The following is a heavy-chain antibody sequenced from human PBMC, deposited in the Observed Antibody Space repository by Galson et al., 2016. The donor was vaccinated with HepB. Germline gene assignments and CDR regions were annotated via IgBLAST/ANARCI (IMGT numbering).Heavy chain of an antibody. D-gene: IGHD1-14*01. Sequence: SVKVSCKASGYTFNTYNMHWVRQAPGQGLEWMGIIKPSGGNTIYAQKFQDRITMTRDTSTSTVYMELISLRSEDTAVYYCARERDHSFYFDSWGQGTLLTVPS. V-gene: IGHV1-46*02. CDR1: GYTFNTYN. CDR3: ARERDHSFYFDS. J-gene: IGHJ4*02. CDR2: IKPSGGNT.